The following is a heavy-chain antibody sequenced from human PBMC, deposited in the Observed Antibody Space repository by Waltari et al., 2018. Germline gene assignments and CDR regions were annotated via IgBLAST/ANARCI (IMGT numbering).Heavy chain of an antibody. CDR1: GFTFTDYW. CDR3: VRDHWGPDY. CDR2: IHKEGSEK. V-gene: IGHV3-7*01. Sequence: EVHLVESGGGLVQPGGSLRLSCADSGFTFTDYWMSWVRQAPGKGPEWVANIHKEGSEKNYVDYVKGRFTISRDNAKDSVYLQMNSLRADDTAMYYCVRDHWGPDYWGQGTLVTVSS. J-gene: IGHJ4*02. D-gene: IGHD7-27*01.